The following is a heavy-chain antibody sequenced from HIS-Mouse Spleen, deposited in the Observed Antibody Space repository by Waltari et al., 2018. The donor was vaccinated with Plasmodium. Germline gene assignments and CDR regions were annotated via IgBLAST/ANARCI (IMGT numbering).Heavy chain of an antibody. V-gene: IGHV3-23*04. J-gene: IGHJ4*02. CDR2: IRGIGGST. CDR3: AKSSKGTGDLWDY. D-gene: IGHD7-27*01. CDR1: GFTFSSYA. Sequence: EVQLVESGGGLVQPGGSLRLSCAASGFTFSSYAMSWVRRAPGEGLEWGSAIRGIGGSTYYADSVKGRFTISRDKSKNTRYLQMNSLRAEDTAVYYCAKSSKGTGDLWDYWGQGTLVTVSS.